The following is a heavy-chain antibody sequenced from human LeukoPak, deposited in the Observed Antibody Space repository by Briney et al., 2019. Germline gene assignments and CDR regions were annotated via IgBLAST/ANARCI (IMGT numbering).Heavy chain of an antibody. V-gene: IGHV1-69*06. D-gene: IGHD4-17*01. CDR3: ARARGRTTRAHRDYGDYVVVNYYYYMDV. CDR1: GGTFSSYA. Sequence: GASVKVSCKASGGTFSSYAISWVRQAPGQGLEWMGGIIPIFGTANYAQKFQGRVTITADKSTSTAYMELSSLRSEDTAVYYCARARGRTTRAHRDYGDYVVVNYYYYMDVWGKGTTVTVSS. CDR2: IIPIFGTA. J-gene: IGHJ6*03.